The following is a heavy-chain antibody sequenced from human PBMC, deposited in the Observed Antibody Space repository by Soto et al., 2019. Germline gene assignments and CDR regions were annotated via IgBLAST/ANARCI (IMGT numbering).Heavy chain of an antibody. V-gene: IGHV4-34*01. CDR1: GGSFSGYY. J-gene: IGHJ4*02. CDR3: ARAGRLRRKYFDY. D-gene: IGHD4-17*01. CDR2: INHSGST. Sequence: PSETLSLTCAVYGGSFSGYYWSWIRQPPGKGLEWIGEINHSGSTNYNPSLKSRVTISVDTSKNQFSLKLSSVTAADTAVYYCARAGRLRRKYFDYWGQGTLVTVSS.